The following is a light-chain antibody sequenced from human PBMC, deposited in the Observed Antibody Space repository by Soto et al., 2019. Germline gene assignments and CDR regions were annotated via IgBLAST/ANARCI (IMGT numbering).Light chain of an antibody. J-gene: IGKJ2*01. CDR2: KVS. V-gene: IGKV1-5*03. Sequence: DIQMTQSPSTLSASVGDRVTITCGASQSISSWLAWYQQKPGKAPKILIYKVSNLESGVPSRFSGSGSGTEFTLTISSLQSDDFATYYCQQYNSYPVTFGQGTKLEIK. CDR1: QSISSW. CDR3: QQYNSYPVT.